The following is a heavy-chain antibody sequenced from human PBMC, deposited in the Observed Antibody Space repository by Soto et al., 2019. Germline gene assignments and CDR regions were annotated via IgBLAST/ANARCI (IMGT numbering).Heavy chain of an antibody. D-gene: IGHD3-16*01. CDR2: IHPSGDT. J-gene: IGHJ5*02. CDR1: SGSFSTYY. CDR3: SRGRDPHQGGRT. Sequence: QVQLQQWGAGLLKPSETLSLTCAVDSGSFSTYYCSWTRQPPGKGLEWIGEIHPSGDTDYNPSLSNRVTISLDTSKNPFSLKLTSVTAAATAVYFCSRGRDPHQGGRTWGQGTLVTVSS. V-gene: IGHV4-34*02.